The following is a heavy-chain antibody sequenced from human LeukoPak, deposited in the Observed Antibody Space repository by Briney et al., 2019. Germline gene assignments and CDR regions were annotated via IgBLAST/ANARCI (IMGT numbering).Heavy chain of an antibody. V-gene: IGHV4-34*01. CDR1: GGSFSGYY. D-gene: IGHD3-3*01. CDR2: INHSGST. Sequence: SETLSLTCAVYGGSFSGYYWSWIRQPPGKGLEWIGEINHSGSTNYNPSLKSRVTISVDTSKNQFSLKLSSVTAADTAVYYCARRSGYSYFQHWGQGTLVAVSS. CDR3: ARRSGYSYFQH. J-gene: IGHJ1*01.